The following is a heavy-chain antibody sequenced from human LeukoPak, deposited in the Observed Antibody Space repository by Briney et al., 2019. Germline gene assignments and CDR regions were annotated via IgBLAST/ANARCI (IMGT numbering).Heavy chain of an antibody. CDR3: TRELWPADY. CDR2: IIKDGSDK. Sequence: GGSLRLSCEGSGFTFSDNWMGWVRQAPGKGLEWVANIIKDGSDKYYVDSVKGRFSISRDNAKNSVYLQMSGLRVEDTAVYYCTRELWPADYWGQGILVTVSS. V-gene: IGHV3-7*01. CDR1: GFTFSDNW. J-gene: IGHJ4*02. D-gene: IGHD3-16*01.